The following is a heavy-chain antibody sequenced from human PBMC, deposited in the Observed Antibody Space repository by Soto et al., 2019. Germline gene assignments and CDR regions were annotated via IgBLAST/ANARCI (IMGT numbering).Heavy chain of an antibody. D-gene: IGHD2-2*01. Sequence: GGSLRLSCAASGFTFSSYSMNWVRQAPGKGLEWVSSISSSSSYIYYADSVKGRFTISRDNAKNSLYLQMNSLSAEDTAVYYCARAESSSTRVGHYYYYMDVWGKGTTVTVSS. CDR2: ISSSSSYI. CDR3: ARAESSSTRVGHYYYYMDV. CDR1: GFTFSSYS. V-gene: IGHV3-21*01. J-gene: IGHJ6*03.